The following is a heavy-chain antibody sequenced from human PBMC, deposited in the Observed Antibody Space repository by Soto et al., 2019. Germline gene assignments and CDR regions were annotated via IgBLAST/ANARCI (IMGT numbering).Heavy chain of an antibody. D-gene: IGHD2-8*01. CDR1: GGTFSSYA. CDR3: ARGTYGPWGMDV. V-gene: IGHV1-69*13. J-gene: IGHJ6*02. CDR2: IIPIFGTA. Sequence: SVKVSCKASGGTFSSYAISWVRQAPGQGLEWMGGIIPIFGTANYAQKFQGRVTITADESTSTAYMELSSLRSEDTAVYYCARGTYGPWGMDVWGQGTTVTVSS.